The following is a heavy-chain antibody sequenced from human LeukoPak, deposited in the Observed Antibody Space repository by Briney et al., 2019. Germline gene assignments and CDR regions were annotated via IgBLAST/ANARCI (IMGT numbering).Heavy chain of an antibody. D-gene: IGHD3-9*01. CDR2: IYYSGST. V-gene: IGHV4-31*03. CDR3: ARHHFDWWNLDP. J-gene: IGHJ5*02. CDR1: GGSISSGGYY. Sequence: SETLSLTCTVSGGSISSGGYYWSWIRQHPGKGLEWIGYIYYSGSTYYNPSLKSRVTISVDTSKNQFSLKLSSVTAADTAVYYCARHHFDWWNLDPWGQGTLVTVSS.